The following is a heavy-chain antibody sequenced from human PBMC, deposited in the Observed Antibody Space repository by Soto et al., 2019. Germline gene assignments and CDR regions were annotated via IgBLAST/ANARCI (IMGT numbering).Heavy chain of an antibody. CDR1: GYTFRNYG. D-gene: IGHD1-26*01. V-gene: IGHV1-18*01. Sequence: QVQLVQSGAEVKKPGASVKVSCEAYGYTFRNYGITWVRQAPGQGLEWMGWASAYNRNTNYAQKVQERVTMTTDASTSTAYMELRSLRSDDTVIYFCARERQWESLPYWGQGTLVTVSS. CDR2: ASAYNRNT. J-gene: IGHJ4*02. CDR3: ARERQWESLPY.